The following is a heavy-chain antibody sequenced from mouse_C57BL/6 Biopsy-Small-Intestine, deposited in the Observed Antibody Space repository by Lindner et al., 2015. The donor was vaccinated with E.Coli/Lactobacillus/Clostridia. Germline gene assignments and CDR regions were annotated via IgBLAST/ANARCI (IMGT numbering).Heavy chain of an antibody. V-gene: IGHV1-53*01. CDR2: LTPRDGSA. Sequence: SVKVSCKASGYSFTMYYMHWVRQAPGQGLEWMGILTPRDGSATYSQKFQGRVTMTSDTSTNTVYMELSGLRSEDTAVYYCATSFQLRYFDWSFDYWGQGTPGHRLL. J-gene: IGHJ2*01. D-gene: IGHD2-4*01. CDR3: ATSFQLRYFDWSFDY. CDR1: GYSFTMYY.